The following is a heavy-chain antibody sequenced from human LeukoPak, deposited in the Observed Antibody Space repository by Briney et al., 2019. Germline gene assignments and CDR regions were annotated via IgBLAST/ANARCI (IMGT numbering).Heavy chain of an antibody. CDR3: AKDAAPTTVTTKFYLPVDY. Sequence: PGGSLRLSCAASGFTFSSYAMSWVRQAPGKGLEWVSAISGSGGSTYYADSVKGRFTISRDNSKNTLYLQMNSLRAEDTAVYYCAKDAAPTTVTTKFYLPVDYWGQGTLVTVSS. V-gene: IGHV3-23*01. J-gene: IGHJ4*02. D-gene: IGHD4-11*01. CDR2: ISGSGGST. CDR1: GFTFSSYA.